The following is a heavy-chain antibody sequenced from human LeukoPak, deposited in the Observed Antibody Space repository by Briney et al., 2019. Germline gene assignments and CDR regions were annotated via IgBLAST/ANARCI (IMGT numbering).Heavy chain of an antibody. CDR2: INHSGST. CDR3: ARRGSHYGGTP. CDR1: GGSFSGYY. J-gene: IGHJ5*02. V-gene: IGHV4-34*01. D-gene: IGHD4-17*01. Sequence: SETLSLTCAVYGGSFSGYYWNWIRQPPGKGLEWIGEINHSGSTNYNPSLKSRVTISVDTSKNQFSLRLSSVTAADTAVYYCARRGSHYGGTPWGQGTLVTVSS.